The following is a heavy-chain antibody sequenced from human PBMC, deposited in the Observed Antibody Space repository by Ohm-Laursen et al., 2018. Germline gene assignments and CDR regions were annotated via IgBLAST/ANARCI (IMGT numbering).Heavy chain of an antibody. CDR1: GFTVGNNY. CDR3: ARGPSGTATIG. V-gene: IGHV3-66*01. D-gene: IGHD5-24*01. CDR2: IYSGGST. J-gene: IGHJ4*02. Sequence: SLRLSCTASGFTVGNNYMSWVRQAPGKGLEWVSFIYSGGSTYYADSVKGRFTISRDNSKNTLYLQMNSLRAEDTAAYYCARGPSGTATIGRGQGTLVTVSS.